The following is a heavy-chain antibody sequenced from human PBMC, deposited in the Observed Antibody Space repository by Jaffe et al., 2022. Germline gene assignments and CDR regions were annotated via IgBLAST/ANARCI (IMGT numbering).Heavy chain of an antibody. CDR2: ISYDGSNK. CDR1: GFTFSSYG. CDR3: ATSSPWLGLYDAFDI. J-gene: IGHJ3*02. D-gene: IGHD6-19*01. Sequence: QVQLVESGGGVVQPGRSLRLSCAASGFTFSSYGMHWVRQAPGKGLEWVAVISYDGSNKYYADSVKGRFTISRDNSKNTLYLQMNSLRAEDTAVYYCATSSPWLGLYDAFDIWGQGTMVTVSS. V-gene: IGHV3-30*03.